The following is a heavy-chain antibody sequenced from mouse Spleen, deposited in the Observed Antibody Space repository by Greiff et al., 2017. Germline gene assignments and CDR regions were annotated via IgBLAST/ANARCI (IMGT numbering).Heavy chain of an antibody. D-gene: IGHD1-1*01. CDR3: ARHGSSEDYFDY. J-gene: IGHJ2*01. V-gene: IGHV1-64*01. CDR1: GYAFSSYW. Sequence: QVQLKQSGAELVKPGASVKISCKASGYAFSSYWMNWVKQRPGQGLEWIGMIHPNSGSTNYNEKFKSKATLTVDKSSSTAYMQLSSLTSEDSAVYYCARHGSSEDYFDYWGQGTTLTVSS. CDR2: IHPNSGST.